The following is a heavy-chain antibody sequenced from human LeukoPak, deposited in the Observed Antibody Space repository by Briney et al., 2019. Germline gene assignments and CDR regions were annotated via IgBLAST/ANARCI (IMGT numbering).Heavy chain of an antibody. CDR3: AKGLRSGTHYNTFDR. CDR1: GFTFDDYT. D-gene: IGHD3-10*01. CDR2: ISGKGDNT. Sequence: GGSPRLSCEASGFTFDDYTMHWVRQAPGKGLEWVSHISGKGDNTYYADSVKGRFTISRDNNRNSLYLQMNSLRTEDTALYYCAKGLRSGTHYNTFDRWGQGTLVTVSS. V-gene: IGHV3-43*02. J-gene: IGHJ4*02.